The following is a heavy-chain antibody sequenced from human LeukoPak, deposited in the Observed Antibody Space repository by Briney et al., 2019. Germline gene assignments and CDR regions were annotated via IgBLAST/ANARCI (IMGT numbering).Heavy chain of an antibody. D-gene: IGHD2-2*01. CDR2: ISSSSSYI. CDR3: AREFCSSNSCYLEY. CDR1: GLTFSNYR. V-gene: IGHV3-21*01. Sequence: PAGSLRLSCAASGLTFSNYRMNWVRQTPGKGLECVSSISSSSSYIYYADSVKGRLTISRDNAKNSLNLQMNSLRAEDTAVYYCAREFCSSNSCYLEYWGQGTLVTVSS. J-gene: IGHJ4*02.